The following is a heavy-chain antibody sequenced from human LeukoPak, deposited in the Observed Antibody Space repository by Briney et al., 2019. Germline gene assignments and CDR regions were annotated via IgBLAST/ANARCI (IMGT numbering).Heavy chain of an antibody. D-gene: IGHD5-12*01. Sequence: SETLSLTCTVSGGSISSYYWSWLRQPPGKGLEWIGYIYYSGSTNYNPSLKSRVTISVDTSKNQFSLKLSSVTAADTAVYYCARERDLGGYDHFDYWGQGTLVTVSS. V-gene: IGHV4-59*01. CDR2: IYYSGST. CDR3: ARERDLGGYDHFDY. J-gene: IGHJ4*02. CDR1: GGSISSYY.